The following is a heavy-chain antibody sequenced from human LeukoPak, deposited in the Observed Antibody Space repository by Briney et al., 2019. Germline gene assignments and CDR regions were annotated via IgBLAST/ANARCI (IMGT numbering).Heavy chain of an antibody. CDR3: ARVELLYDSVVYYFDY. CDR1: GYTFTSYG. J-gene: IGHJ4*02. D-gene: IGHD2-2*02. V-gene: IGHV1-18*01. CDR2: ISAYNGNT. Sequence: ASVKVSCKASGYTFTSYGISWVRQAPGQGLEWMGWISAYNGNTNYAQKLQGRVTVTTDTSTSTAYMELRSLRSDDTAVYYCARVELLYDSVVYYFDYWGQGTLVTVSS.